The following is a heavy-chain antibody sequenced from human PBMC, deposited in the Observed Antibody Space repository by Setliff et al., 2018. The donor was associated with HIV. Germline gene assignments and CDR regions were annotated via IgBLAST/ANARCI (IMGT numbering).Heavy chain of an antibody. Sequence: EASVKVSCKASGYTFTSYGFSWVRQAPGQGLGWMGWISAYNGNTNYAQKLQGRVTMTSGTSTSTAYMELRSLRSDDTAVYYCARAPVVPAANWFDPWGQGTLVTVSS. CDR1: GYTFTSYG. V-gene: IGHV1-18*01. D-gene: IGHD2-2*01. J-gene: IGHJ5*02. CDR2: ISAYNGNT. CDR3: ARAPVVPAANWFDP.